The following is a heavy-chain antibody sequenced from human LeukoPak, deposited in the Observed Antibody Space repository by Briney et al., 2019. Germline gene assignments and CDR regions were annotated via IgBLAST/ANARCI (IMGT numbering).Heavy chain of an antibody. CDR3: AKASTRDTGYYFDS. CDR1: GFTFSSYA. D-gene: IGHD3-9*01. V-gene: IGHV3-23*01. Sequence: PGGSLRLSCAASGFTFSSYAMHWVRQAPGKGLEWVSSIRGTVDNTHYADAVKGRFTISRDISKNTLYLQMNSLRAEDTARYYCAKASTRDTGYYFDSWGQGTLVTVSS. CDR2: IRGTVDNT. J-gene: IGHJ4*02.